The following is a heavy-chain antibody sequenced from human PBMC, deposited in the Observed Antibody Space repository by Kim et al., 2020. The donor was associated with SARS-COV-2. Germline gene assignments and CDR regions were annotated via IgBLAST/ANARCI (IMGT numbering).Heavy chain of an antibody. D-gene: IGHD5-12*01. J-gene: IGHJ5*02. CDR2: INPNSGGT. Sequence: ASVKVSCKASGYTFTGYYMHWVRQAPGQGLEWMGWINPNSGGTNYAQKFQGWVTMTRDTSISTAYMELSRLRSDDTAVYYCARMVGRDGYKNYWFDPWGQGTLVTVSS. CDR1: GYTFTGYY. CDR3: ARMVGRDGYKNYWFDP. V-gene: IGHV1-2*04.